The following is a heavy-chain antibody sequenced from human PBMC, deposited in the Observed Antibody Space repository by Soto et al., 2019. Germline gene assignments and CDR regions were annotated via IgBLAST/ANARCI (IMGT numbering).Heavy chain of an antibody. Sequence: QVQLQESGPGLVKPSETLSLTCTVSGGSISSYYWSWIRQPPGKGLEWIGYIYYSGSTNYNPSLKSRVTISVDTSQNQFSLKLSSVTAADTAVYYCARRGSGSYRGRYYYYYYGMDVWGQGTTVTVSS. D-gene: IGHD3-10*01. CDR2: IYYSGST. V-gene: IGHV4-59*08. CDR3: ARRGSGSYRGRYYYYYYGMDV. CDR1: GGSISSYY. J-gene: IGHJ6*02.